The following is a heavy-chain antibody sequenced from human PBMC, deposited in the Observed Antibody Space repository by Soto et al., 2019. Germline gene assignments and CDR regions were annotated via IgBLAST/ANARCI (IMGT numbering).Heavy chain of an antibody. CDR2: IYHSGST. Sequence: SETLCFTCAFSVGSISISNWWSWFRQPPVKGLAWLGEIYHSGSTNYNPSLKSRVTISVDKSKNQFSLKLSSVTAAETAVYYCAREGTDCGRDCHPPVQYDNWFDPWGQGTMVTVSS. V-gene: IGHV4-4*02. D-gene: IGHD2-21*02. CDR3: AREGTDCGRDCHPPVQYDNWFDP. J-gene: IGHJ5*02. CDR1: VGSISISNW.